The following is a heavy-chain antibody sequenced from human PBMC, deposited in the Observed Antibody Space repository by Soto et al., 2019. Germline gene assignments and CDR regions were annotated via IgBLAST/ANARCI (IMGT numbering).Heavy chain of an antibody. J-gene: IGHJ6*02. CDR1: GFTFSDYY. CDR2: ISSSSSYT. CDR3: ARDGSYYDFWSGYYPNYYYYGMDV. V-gene: IGHV3-11*06. Sequence: GGSLRLSCAASGFTFSDYYMSWIRQAPGKGLEWVSYISSSSSYTNYADSVKGRFTISRDNAKNSLYLQMNSLRAEDTAVYYCARDGSYYDFWSGYYPNYYYYGMDVWGQGTTVTVSS. D-gene: IGHD3-3*01.